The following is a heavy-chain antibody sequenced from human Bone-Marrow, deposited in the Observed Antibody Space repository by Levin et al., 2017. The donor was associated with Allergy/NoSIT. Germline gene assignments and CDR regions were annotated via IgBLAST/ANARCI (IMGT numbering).Heavy chain of an antibody. J-gene: IGHJ4*02. V-gene: IGHV1-69*13. CDR2: IIPIFDTP. CDR1: GGTFSSFA. CDR3: ARDGDYYGSGTIPFDS. Sequence: SVKVSCKASGGTFSSFAINWVRQAPGQGLEWMGGIIPIFDTPIYAQKFEGRVTITADESTTTAYMELSSLRSEDTAMYYCARDGDYYGSGTIPFDSWGQGTLVTVSS. D-gene: IGHD3-10*01.